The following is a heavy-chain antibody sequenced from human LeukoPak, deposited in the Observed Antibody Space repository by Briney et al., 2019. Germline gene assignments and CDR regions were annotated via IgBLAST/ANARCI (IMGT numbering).Heavy chain of an antibody. Sequence: PGGSLRLSCAASGFTFSNAWMTWVRQAPGKGLEWVGRIKSKTDGGTTDYAAPVKGRFTISRDDPKNTLYLQINSLKTEDTAVYYCTTSLWFGESVRDDYWGQGTLVTVSS. CDR3: TTSLWFGESVRDDY. J-gene: IGHJ4*02. V-gene: IGHV3-15*01. CDR1: GFTFSNAW. D-gene: IGHD3-10*01. CDR2: IKSKTDGGTT.